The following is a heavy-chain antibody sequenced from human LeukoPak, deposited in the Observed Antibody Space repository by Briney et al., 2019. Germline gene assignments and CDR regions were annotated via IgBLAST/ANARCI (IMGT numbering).Heavy chain of an antibody. V-gene: IGHV3-48*01. J-gene: IGHJ4*02. CDR3: ARGRDYGSGYDL. CDR1: AFTFSSYS. CDR2: ISSSSNTI. Sequence: GGSLRLSCAASAFTFSSYSMNWVRQAPGKGLEWVSYISSSSNTIYYADSVKGRFTISRDNAKNSLYLQMNSLRAEDTAVYYCARGRDYGSGYDLWGQGTLVTVSS. D-gene: IGHD5-12*01.